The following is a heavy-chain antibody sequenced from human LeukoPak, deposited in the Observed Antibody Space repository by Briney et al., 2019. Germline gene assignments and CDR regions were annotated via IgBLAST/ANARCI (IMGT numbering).Heavy chain of an antibody. Sequence: GGSLRLSCAASGFTFSNYAMTWVRQAQGKGLERVSVISGTGVRTYYADSVKGRFTMSRDNSKNMVYLQMNSLRAEDTAVYYCARGTAVAGPFDYWGQGTLVTVSS. D-gene: IGHD6-19*01. V-gene: IGHV3-23*01. CDR1: GFTFSNYA. J-gene: IGHJ4*02. CDR3: ARGTAVAGPFDY. CDR2: ISGTGVRT.